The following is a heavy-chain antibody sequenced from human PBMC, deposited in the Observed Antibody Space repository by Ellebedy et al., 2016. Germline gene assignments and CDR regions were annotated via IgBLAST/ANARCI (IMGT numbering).Heavy chain of an antibody. Sequence: SETLSLTCTVSGGSISSSSYYWGWIRQPPGKGLEWIGSIYYSGSTYYNPSLKSRVTISVDTSKNQFSLKLSSVTAADTAVYYCARLGDGYKPYYYYGMDVWGQGTTVTVSS. J-gene: IGHJ6*02. D-gene: IGHD5-24*01. CDR1: GGSISSSSYY. V-gene: IGHV4-39*01. CDR3: ARLGDGYKPYYYYGMDV. CDR2: IYYSGST.